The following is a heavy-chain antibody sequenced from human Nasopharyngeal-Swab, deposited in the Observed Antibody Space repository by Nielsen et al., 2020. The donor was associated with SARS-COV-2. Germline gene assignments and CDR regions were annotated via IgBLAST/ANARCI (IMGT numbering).Heavy chain of an antibody. J-gene: IGHJ4*02. V-gene: IGHV3-23*01. CDR1: GFTFSTNA. CDR2: IGGDENT. CDR3: ARDKDWNGLDS. D-gene: IGHD1-1*01. Sequence: GGSLRLSCVTSGFTFSTNAMSWVRQAPGKGLEWVSGIGGDENTHYANSAQGRFTISRDNAKNTLYLQLNSLRAEDTAVYYCARDKDWNGLDSWGQGTLVTVSS.